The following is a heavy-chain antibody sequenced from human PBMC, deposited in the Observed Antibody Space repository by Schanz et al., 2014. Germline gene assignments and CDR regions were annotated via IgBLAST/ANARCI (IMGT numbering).Heavy chain of an antibody. CDR3: ERFQSPHQPFDY. CDR1: GFTFSSYG. Sequence: QVQLVESGGDVVQPGRSLRLSCAASGFTFSSYGMHWVRQAPGKGLEWVAVIWYDGNNKYYADSVKGRFTISRDNSKNILYLQMNSLRAEDTAVYYCERFQSPHQPFDYWGQGTLVTVSS. CDR2: IWYDGNNK. V-gene: IGHV3-33*01. D-gene: IGHD2-2*01. J-gene: IGHJ4*02.